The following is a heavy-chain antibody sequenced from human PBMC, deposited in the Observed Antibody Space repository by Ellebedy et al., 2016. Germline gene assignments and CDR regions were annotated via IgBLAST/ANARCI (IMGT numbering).Heavy chain of an antibody. V-gene: IGHV1-18*01. CDR2: ISAYNGER. CDR3: ARDQSPIQFDY. CDR1: GYTFTNYG. Sequence: ASVKVSCKASGYTFTNYGISWLRQAPGQGLEWMGWISAYNGERSDVRRLQGRVTMTTDTSTSTVYMELRSLRSDDTAVYHCARDQSPIQFDYWGQGTLVTVSS. J-gene: IGHJ4*02. D-gene: IGHD1-1*01.